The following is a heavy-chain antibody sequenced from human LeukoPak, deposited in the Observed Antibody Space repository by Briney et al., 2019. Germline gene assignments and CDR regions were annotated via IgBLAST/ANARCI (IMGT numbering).Heavy chain of an antibody. CDR3: ARGQYYGSETYWHTKWFDP. J-gene: IGHJ5*02. CDR1: GGTFSNYV. V-gene: IGHV1-69*05. CDR2: IIPMFGSA. D-gene: IGHD3-10*01. Sequence: SVKVSCKASGGTFSNYVISWVRQAPGQGLEWMGGIIPMFGSATYSEKFQGGVTITTDESTSTGYMEMSRLTSEDTAVYYCARGQYYGSETYWHTKWFDPWGQGTPVTVSS.